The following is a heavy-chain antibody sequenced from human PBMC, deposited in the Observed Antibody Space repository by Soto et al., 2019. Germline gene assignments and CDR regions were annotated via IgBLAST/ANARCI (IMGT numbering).Heavy chain of an antibody. CDR2: IYYSGST. CDR3: ARGTDYGDYYFDY. Sequence: SETLSLTCTVSGGSISSYYWSWIRQPPGKGLEWIGYIYYSGSTNYNPSLKSRVTISVDTSKNRFSLKLSSVTAADTAVYYCARGTDYGDYYFDYWGQGTLVTISS. D-gene: IGHD4-17*01. J-gene: IGHJ4*02. CDR1: GGSISSYY. V-gene: IGHV4-59*01.